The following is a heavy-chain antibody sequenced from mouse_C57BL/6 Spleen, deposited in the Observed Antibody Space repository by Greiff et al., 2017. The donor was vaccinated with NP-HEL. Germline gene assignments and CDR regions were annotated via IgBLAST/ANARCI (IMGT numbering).Heavy chain of an antibody. CDR1: GYTFTSYW. Sequence: QVQLQQPGAELVKPGASVTLSCKASGYTFTSYWMHWVKQRPGQGLEWIGMIHPNSGSTNYNEKFKSKATLTVDKSSSTAYMQLSSLTSEDSAVYYCARSNVPNPYWYFDVWGTGTTVTVSS. V-gene: IGHV1-64*01. D-gene: IGHD5-1*01. CDR3: ARSNVPNPYWYFDV. J-gene: IGHJ1*03. CDR2: IHPNSGST.